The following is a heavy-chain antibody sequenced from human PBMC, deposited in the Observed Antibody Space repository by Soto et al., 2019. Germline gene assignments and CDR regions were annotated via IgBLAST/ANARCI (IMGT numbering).Heavy chain of an antibody. CDR1: GGSISSYY. Sequence: QVQLQESGPGLVRPSETPSLTCTVSGGSISSYYWSWIRQPPGKGLEWIGYIYYSGSANYNPSLESRVTIAVDTSKNQFSLKLSSATAADTSVYYCARNYGGNVDYWGQGTLVTVSS. D-gene: IGHD4-17*01. V-gene: IGHV4-59*08. CDR2: IYYSGSA. CDR3: ARNYGGNVDY. J-gene: IGHJ4*02.